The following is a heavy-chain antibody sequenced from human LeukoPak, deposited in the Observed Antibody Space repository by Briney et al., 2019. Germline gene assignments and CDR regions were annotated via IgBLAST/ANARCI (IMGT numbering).Heavy chain of an antibody. CDR3: AVITMVRGVMG. D-gene: IGHD3-10*01. CDR2: IYYSGST. J-gene: IGHJ4*02. V-gene: IGHV4-59*12. Sequence: SETLSLTCAVSGGSINSYYWSWIRHPPGKGLEWIGYIYYSGSTNYNPSLKSRVTISVDTSKNQFSLKLSSVTAADTAVYYCAVITMVRGVMGWGQGTLVTVSS. CDR1: GGSINSYY.